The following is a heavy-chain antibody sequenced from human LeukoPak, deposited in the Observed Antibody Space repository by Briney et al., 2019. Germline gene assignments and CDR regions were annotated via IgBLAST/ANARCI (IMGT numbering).Heavy chain of an antibody. CDR1: GGSISGYY. Sequence: PSETLSLTCTVSGGSISGYYWTWIRQPPGKGLEWMGYVYHSGSTSYNPSLNSRVTMSVDTSKNQFSLKLSSVTATDTAVYYCARYFCSGGRCSHFDYWGQGTLVTVSS. D-gene: IGHD2-15*01. CDR2: VYHSGST. J-gene: IGHJ4*02. V-gene: IGHV4-59*08. CDR3: ARYFCSGGRCSHFDY.